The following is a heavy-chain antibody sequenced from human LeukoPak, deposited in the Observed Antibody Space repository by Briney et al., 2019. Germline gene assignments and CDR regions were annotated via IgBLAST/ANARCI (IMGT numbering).Heavy chain of an antibody. V-gene: IGHV4-31*03. J-gene: IGHJ6*02. CDR1: GGSISSGGYY. CDR3: ASSGIAAIYGMDV. D-gene: IGHD6-25*01. CDR2: IYYSGST. Sequence: PSETLSLTCTVSGGSISSGGYYWRWIRQHPGKGLEWIGYIYYSGSTYYNPSLKSRVTISVDTSKNQFSLKLSSVTAADTAVYYCASSGIAAIYGMDVWGQGTTVTVSS.